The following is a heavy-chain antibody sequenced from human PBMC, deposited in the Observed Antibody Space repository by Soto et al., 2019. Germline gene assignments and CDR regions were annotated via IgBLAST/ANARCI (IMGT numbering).Heavy chain of an antibody. CDR1: GFTFSSYE. J-gene: IGHJ3*02. D-gene: IGHD1-26*01. CDR3: ARGEVGATITATAFDI. V-gene: IGHV3-48*03. CDR2: ISSSGSTI. Sequence: GGSLRLSCAASGFTFSSYEMNWVRQAPGQGLEWVSYISSSGSTIYYADSVKGRFTISRDNAKNSLYLQMNSLRAEDTAVYYCARGEVGATITATAFDIWGQGTMVTVSS.